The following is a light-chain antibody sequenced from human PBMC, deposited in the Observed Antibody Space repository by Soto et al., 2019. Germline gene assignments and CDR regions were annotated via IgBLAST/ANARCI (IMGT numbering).Light chain of an antibody. CDR1: QSVSSN. CDR2: DIS. CDR3: QQYGSSPWT. J-gene: IGKJ1*01. V-gene: IGKV3-20*01. Sequence: EIVMTQSPASLSVSPGERDTLSCMARQSVSSNLAWYQQKPGQAPSLLIYDISARATGIPTRFSGSGSGTDFTLTISRLEPEDFAVYYCQQYGSSPWTFGQGTKVDIK.